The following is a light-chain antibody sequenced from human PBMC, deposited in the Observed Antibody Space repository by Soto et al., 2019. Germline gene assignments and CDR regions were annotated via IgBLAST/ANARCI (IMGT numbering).Light chain of an antibody. J-gene: IGLJ2*01. CDR3: QVWGSSVV. Sequence: SYELTQPPSVSVSPGQTATITCSGDKLGDNYACWYQQKPGRSPVLVIYQDTKRPSGIPERFSGSNSGNTATLTITGTQAMDEADYYCQVWGSSVVFGGGTKLTVL. CDR1: KLGDNY. CDR2: QDT. V-gene: IGLV3-1*01.